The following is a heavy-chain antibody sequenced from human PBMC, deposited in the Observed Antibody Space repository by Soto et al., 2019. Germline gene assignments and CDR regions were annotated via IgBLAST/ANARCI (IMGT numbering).Heavy chain of an antibody. D-gene: IGHD4-17*01. V-gene: IGHV3-11*06. CDR2: ISSSSYT. CDR1: GFTFSDYY. Sequence: GGSLRLSCAASGFTFSDYYMSWIRQAPGKGLEWVSYISSSSYTNYADSVKGRFTISRDNAKNSLYLQMNSLRAEDTAVYYCASFDYGDYKLDYWGQGTLVTVSS. CDR3: ASFDYGDYKLDY. J-gene: IGHJ4*02.